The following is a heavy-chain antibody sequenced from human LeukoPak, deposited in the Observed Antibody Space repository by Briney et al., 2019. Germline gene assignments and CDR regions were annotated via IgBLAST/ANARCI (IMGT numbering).Heavy chain of an antibody. J-gene: IGHJ4*02. V-gene: IGHV3-21*01. CDR2: ISSSSSYI. CDR3: AKELEEISSSSGY. CDR1: GFTFSSYS. Sequence: GGSLRLSCAASGFTFSSYSMNWVRQAPGKGLEWVSSISSSSSYIYYADSVKGRFTISRDNAKNSLYLQMNSLRAEDTAVYYCAKELEEISSSSGYWGQGTLVTVSS. D-gene: IGHD6-6*01.